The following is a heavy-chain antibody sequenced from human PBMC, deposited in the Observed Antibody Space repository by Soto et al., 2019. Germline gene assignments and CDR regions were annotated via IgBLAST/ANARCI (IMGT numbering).Heavy chain of an antibody. J-gene: IGHJ4*02. Sequence: GGSLRLSYAASGFTFANTWMNWVRQAPGRGLEWVGRIKSKTDGGTTDYAAPVKGRFTISRDDSKNTLYLSMDGLKPEDTAVYYCTTVRTYWGQGTLVTVSS. CDR1: GFTFANTW. CDR3: TTVRTY. V-gene: IGHV3-15*07. CDR2: IKSKTDGGTT.